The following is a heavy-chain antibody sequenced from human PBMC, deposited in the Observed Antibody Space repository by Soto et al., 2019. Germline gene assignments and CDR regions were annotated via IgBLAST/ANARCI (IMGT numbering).Heavy chain of an antibody. CDR3: ARSPVGDAFNV. CDR2: ISSGSDYI. J-gene: IGHJ3*01. Sequence: EVQLVKSGGGLVKPGGSLRLSCAASGFTFSSYSMKWVRQAPGKGLEWVSSISSGSDYIFYADSVKGRFTISRDNAKNSLFLQMNSLTAEDTAVYYCARSPVGDAFNVWGQGTVVTVSS. V-gene: IGHV3-21*01. CDR1: GFTFSSYS.